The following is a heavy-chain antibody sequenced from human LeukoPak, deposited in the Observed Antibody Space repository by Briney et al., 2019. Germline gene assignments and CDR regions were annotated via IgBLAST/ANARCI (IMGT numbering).Heavy chain of an antibody. CDR1: GFTFSSYS. D-gene: IGHD3-10*01. V-gene: IGHV3-21*01. Sequence: GGSLRLSCAASGFTFSSYSMNWVRQAPGKGLEWVSSISSSSSYIYYADSVKGRFTISRDNAKNSLYLQMNSLRAEDTAVYYCASLLSYYSPLDYWGQGTLVTVSS. CDR2: ISSSSSYI. J-gene: IGHJ4*02. CDR3: ASLLSYYSPLDY.